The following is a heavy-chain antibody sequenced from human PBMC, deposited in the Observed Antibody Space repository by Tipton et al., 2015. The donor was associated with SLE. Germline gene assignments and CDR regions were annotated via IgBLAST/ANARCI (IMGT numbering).Heavy chain of an antibody. V-gene: IGHV4-38-2*01. D-gene: IGHD3-22*01. CDR3: TRHDYDDNGYYMHYFDY. CDR2: ISHSGNT. J-gene: IGHJ4*02. CDR1: GYSISSGHY. Sequence: TLSLTCAVSGYSISSGHYWCWIRQPPGKGLEWIASISHSGNTYYNPSLKSRVSMSIDTSKNQVFLRLSSVTAADTAVYYCTRHDYDDNGYYMHYFDYWGQGTLVTVSS.